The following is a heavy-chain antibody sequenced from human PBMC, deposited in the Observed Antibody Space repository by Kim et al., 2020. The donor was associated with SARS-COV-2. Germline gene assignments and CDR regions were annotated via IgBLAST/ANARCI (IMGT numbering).Heavy chain of an antibody. J-gene: IGHJ4*02. CDR3: ARATSGSYYHFDY. V-gene: IGHV3-21*01. D-gene: IGHD1-26*01. Sequence: SADSVKGRFTISRDNAKNSLYLQMNSLRAEDTAVYYCARATSGSYYHFDYWGQGTLVTVSS.